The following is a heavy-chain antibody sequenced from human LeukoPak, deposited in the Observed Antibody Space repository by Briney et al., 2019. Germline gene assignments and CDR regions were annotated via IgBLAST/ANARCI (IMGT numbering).Heavy chain of an antibody. V-gene: IGHV1-2*02. Sequence: ASVKVSCKTSGYTFSAFCIHWVRQVPGQGLEWMGWLRPDTGATNFAQNFLGRVTMTGDTSISTAYMELSRLRPDDTAVYYCARVDTVGTVNPFYWGQGTLVTVSS. CDR1: GYTFSAFC. J-gene: IGHJ4*02. CDR2: LRPDTGAT. D-gene: IGHD5-12*01. CDR3: ARVDTVGTVNPFY.